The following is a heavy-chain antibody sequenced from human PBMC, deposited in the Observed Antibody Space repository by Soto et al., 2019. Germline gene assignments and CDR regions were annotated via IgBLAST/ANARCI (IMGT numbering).Heavy chain of an antibody. V-gene: IGHV4-59*08. CDR1: GGSISSYY. Sequence: SETLSLTCTVSGGSISSYYWSWIRQPPGKGLEWIGYIYYSGSTNYNPSLKSRVTISVDTSKNQFSLKLSSVTAADTAVFYCARHRYGDQDDAFDIWGQGTLVTVSS. CDR2: IYYSGST. CDR3: ARHRYGDQDDAFDI. D-gene: IGHD4-17*01. J-gene: IGHJ3*02.